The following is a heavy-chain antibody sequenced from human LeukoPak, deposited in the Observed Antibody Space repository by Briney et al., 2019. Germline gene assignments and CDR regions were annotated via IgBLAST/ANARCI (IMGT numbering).Heavy chain of an antibody. CDR2: INHSGST. Sequence: SETLSLTCAVYGGSFSGYYWSWIRQPPGKGLEWIGEINHSGSTYYNPSLKSRVTISVDTSKNQFSLKLSSMTAADTAVYYCARQEYSSSSSHFDYWGQGTLVTVSS. J-gene: IGHJ4*02. CDR1: GGSFSGYY. V-gene: IGHV4-34*01. CDR3: ARQEYSSSSSHFDY. D-gene: IGHD6-6*01.